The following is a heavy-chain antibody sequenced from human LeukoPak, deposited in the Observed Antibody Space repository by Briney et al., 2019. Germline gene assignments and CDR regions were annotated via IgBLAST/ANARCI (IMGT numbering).Heavy chain of an antibody. D-gene: IGHD3-22*01. CDR3: ARDRLSYYDSSGYYLDY. CDR2: ISAYNGNT. J-gene: IGHJ4*02. V-gene: IGHV1-18*01. Sequence: ASVKVSFTASGYTFTSYGISWVRQAPGQGLEWMGWISAYNGNTNYAQKLQGRVTMTTDTSTSTAYMELRSLRSDDTAVYYCARDRLSYYDSSGYYLDYWGQGTLVTVSS. CDR1: GYTFTSYG.